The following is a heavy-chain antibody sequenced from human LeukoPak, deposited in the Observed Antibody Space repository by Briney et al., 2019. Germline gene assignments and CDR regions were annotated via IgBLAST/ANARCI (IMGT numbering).Heavy chain of an antibody. Sequence: GRSLRLSCAASGFTFSSYGMHWVRQAPGKGLEWVAVIWYDGSNKYYADSVKGRFTISRDNSKNTLYLQMNSLRAEDTAVYYCAKEQALRYFDWLLSGFDHWGQGTLVTVSS. D-gene: IGHD3-9*01. CDR2: IWYDGSNK. CDR1: GFTFSSYG. CDR3: AKEQALRYFDWLLSGFDH. J-gene: IGHJ4*02. V-gene: IGHV3-33*06.